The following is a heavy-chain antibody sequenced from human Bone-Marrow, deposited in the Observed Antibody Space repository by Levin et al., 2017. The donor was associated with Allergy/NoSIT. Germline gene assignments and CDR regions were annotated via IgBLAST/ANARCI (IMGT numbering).Heavy chain of an antibody. CDR2: ISYHGSNQ. V-gene: IGHV3-30*18. CDR1: GFTFSNNG. CDR3: AQSLGGYGSPLFDY. Sequence: GGSLRLSCAASGFTFSNNGMHWVRQPPGKGLEWVAVISYHGSNQYYAASVKGRFTISRDTSQNTLYLQMNSLRTEDTAVYYCAQSLGGYGSPLFDYWGQGALVTVSS. J-gene: IGHJ4*02. D-gene: IGHD5-12*01.